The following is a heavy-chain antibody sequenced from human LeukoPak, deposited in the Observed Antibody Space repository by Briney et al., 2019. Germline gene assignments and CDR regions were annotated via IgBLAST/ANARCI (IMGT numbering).Heavy chain of an antibody. J-gene: IGHJ5*02. V-gene: IGHV3-23*01. CDR2: IWGADDKT. D-gene: IGHD2-15*01. CDR1: GFTFSNAW. Sequence: GGSLRLSCAASGFTFSNAWMSWVRQAPGKGLELVSGIWGADDKTVYGDAVKGRFTISRDNSKNTLYLQMNSLRADDTAVYYCAKTQGYYDAWGQGALVTVSS. CDR3: AKTQGYYDA.